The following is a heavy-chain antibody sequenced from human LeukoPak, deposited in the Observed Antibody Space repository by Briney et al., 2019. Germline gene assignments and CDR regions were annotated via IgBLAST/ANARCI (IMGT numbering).Heavy chain of an antibody. CDR3: ARGQPQRYNSDCYVNWFDP. D-gene: IGHD2-21*02. V-gene: IGHV4-59*01. J-gene: IGHJ5*02. Sequence: SETLSLTCTVSGASISSSYWSWIRQPPGKGLEWIGYIYYSGTTKYNPSLRRRVTISIDTSKNQFSLKVNSVTAADTAVYYCARGQPQRYNSDCYVNWFDPWGQGTLVSVSS. CDR1: GASISSSY. CDR2: IYYSGTT.